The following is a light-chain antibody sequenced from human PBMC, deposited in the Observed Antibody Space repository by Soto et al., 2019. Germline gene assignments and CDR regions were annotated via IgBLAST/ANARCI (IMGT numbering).Light chain of an antibody. Sequence: EIVLTQSPATLSLSPGERATLSCRASQSVGGHLAWYQQKPGQAPRLLIYDASDRATGIPARFSGSGSETDFTLTISSLEPDVWAVYDCQQRNNWPPSITLCPGIRLEIK. CDR1: QSVGGH. CDR2: DAS. V-gene: IGKV3-11*01. J-gene: IGKJ5*01. CDR3: QQRNNWPPSIT.